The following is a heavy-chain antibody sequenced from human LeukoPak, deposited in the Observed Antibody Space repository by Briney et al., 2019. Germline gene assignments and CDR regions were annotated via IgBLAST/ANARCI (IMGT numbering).Heavy chain of an antibody. V-gene: IGHV3-23*01. J-gene: IGHJ5*02. CDR1: GFTFSSYA. D-gene: IGHD6-13*01. CDR2: ISGSGGST. Sequence: GGSLRLSCAASGFTFSSYAMSWVRQAPGKGLEWVSAISGSGGSTYYADSVKGRFTISRDNSKNTLYLQMNSLRAEDTAVYYCAKDLGTGQQLVRGWFDPWGQGTLVTVSS. CDR3: AKDLGTGQQLVRGWFDP.